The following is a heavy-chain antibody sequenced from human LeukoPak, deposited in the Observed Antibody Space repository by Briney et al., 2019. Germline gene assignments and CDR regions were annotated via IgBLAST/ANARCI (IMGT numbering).Heavy chain of an antibody. CDR2: IYYSGTS. Sequence: SETLSLTCTVSSGSISNGGYYWVWIRQPPGKGLEWIGSIYYSGTSYYNPPLTSRVTISVDTSKNQFSLKLSSVTAADTAVYYCARAVMVAVAGGRFDYWGQGTLVTVSS. J-gene: IGHJ4*02. CDR1: SGSISNGGYY. V-gene: IGHV4-39*07. CDR3: ARAVMVAVAGGRFDY. D-gene: IGHD6-19*01.